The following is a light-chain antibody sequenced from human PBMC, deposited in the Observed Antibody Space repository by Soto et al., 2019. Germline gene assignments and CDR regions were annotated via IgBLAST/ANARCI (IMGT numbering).Light chain of an antibody. J-gene: IGLJ1*01. CDR3: TSSTSSSTQV. CDR2: EVT. V-gene: IGLV2-14*01. CDR1: SSDVGGYDY. Sequence: QSVLTQPASVSGSPGQSITISCTGTSSDVGGYDYVSWYQQHPGTAPRLIIFEVTNRPSGVSNRFSGSKSGNTASLTISGLQAEDEADYYCTSSTSSSTQVFGTGTKV.